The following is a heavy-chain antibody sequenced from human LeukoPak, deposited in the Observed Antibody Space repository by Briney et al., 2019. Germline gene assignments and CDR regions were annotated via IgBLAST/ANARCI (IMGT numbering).Heavy chain of an antibody. CDR1: GFTFDDYA. J-gene: IGHJ4*02. CDR2: ISWNSGSI. V-gene: IGHV3-9*01. Sequence: GRSLRLSCAASGFTFDDYAMQWVRQAPGKGLEWVSGISWNSGSIGYADSVKGRFTISRDNAKNSLYLQMNSLRAEDTALYYCAKDSLQYYYDSSGYSPFAYWGQGTLVTVSS. CDR3: AKDSLQYYYDSSGYSPFAY. D-gene: IGHD3-22*01.